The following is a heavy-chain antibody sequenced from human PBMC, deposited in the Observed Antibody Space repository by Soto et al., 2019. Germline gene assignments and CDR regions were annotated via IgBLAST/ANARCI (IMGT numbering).Heavy chain of an antibody. V-gene: IGHV5-51*01. CDR2: IYPSDSQT. D-gene: IGHD4-17*01. CDR1: GYIFSSWW. CDR3: ARHGFYGDYSSNYFDP. Sequence: GESLKISCKGSGYIFSSWWISCGLQMRGKGLEYMGIIYPSDSQTRYSPSFQGQVTISADKSISTAYLQWSSLKASDTAIYYCARHGFYGDYSSNYFDPWGQGTLVTVSS. J-gene: IGHJ5*02.